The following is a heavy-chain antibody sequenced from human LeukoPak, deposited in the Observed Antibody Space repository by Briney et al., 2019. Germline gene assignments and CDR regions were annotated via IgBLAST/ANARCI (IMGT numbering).Heavy chain of an antibody. CDR3: AREGVSGSYYGPYFDY. V-gene: IGHV3-74*01. J-gene: IGHJ4*02. CDR1: GFTFSSYW. D-gene: IGHD1-26*01. Sequence: GGSLRLSCAASGFTFSSYWMHWVRQAPGKGLVWVSRINSDGSSTSYADSVKGRFTISRDNAKNTLYLQMNSLRAEDTAVYYCAREGVSGSYYGPYFDYWGQGTLATVSS. CDR2: INSDGSST.